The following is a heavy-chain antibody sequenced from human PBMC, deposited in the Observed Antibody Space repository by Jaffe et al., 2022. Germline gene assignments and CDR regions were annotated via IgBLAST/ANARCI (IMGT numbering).Heavy chain of an antibody. CDR1: GYTFTSYY. D-gene: IGHD3-9*01. Sequence: QVQLVQSGAEVKKPGASVKVSCKASGYTFTSYYMHWVRQAPGQGLEWMGIINPSGGSTSYAQKFQGRVTMTRDTSTSTVYMELSSLRSEDTAVYYCARVEGYDILTGYLGAFDIWGQGTMVTVSS. CDR2: INPSGGST. V-gene: IGHV1-46*01. CDR3: ARVEGYDILTGYLGAFDI. J-gene: IGHJ3*02.